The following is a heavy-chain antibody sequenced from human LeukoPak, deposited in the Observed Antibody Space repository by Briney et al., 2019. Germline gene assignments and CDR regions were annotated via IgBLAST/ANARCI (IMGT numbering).Heavy chain of an antibody. CDR2: ISSSGSTI. CDR1: GFTFSSYE. CDR3: ARASILPRCFGGSCFAPLDY. J-gene: IGHJ4*02. V-gene: IGHV3-48*03. D-gene: IGHD2-15*01. Sequence: PGGSLRLSCAASGFTFSSYEMNWVRQAPGKGLEWVSYISSSGSTIYYADSVKGRFTISRDNAKNSLYLLMNSLRAEDTALYYCARASILPRCFGGSCFAPLDYWGQGTLVTVSS.